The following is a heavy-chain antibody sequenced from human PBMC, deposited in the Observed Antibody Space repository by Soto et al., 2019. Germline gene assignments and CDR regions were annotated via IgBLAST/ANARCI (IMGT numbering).Heavy chain of an antibody. CDR2: INPNSGGT. Sequence: GASVKVSCKASGYTFTCYYIHWVRQAPGQGLEWMGWINPNSGGTNYAQRFQGWVTMTRDTSISTAYMELNRLSSDDTAVYFCARDWSGLYYFDYWGQGTLVTVSS. V-gene: IGHV1-2*04. CDR1: GYTFTCYY. D-gene: IGHD3-3*01. CDR3: ARDWSGLYYFDY. J-gene: IGHJ4*02.